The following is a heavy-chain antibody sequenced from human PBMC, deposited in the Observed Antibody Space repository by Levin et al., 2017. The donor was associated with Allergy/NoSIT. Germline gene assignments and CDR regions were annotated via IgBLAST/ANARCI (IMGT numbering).Heavy chain of an antibody. D-gene: IGHD2-21*01. Sequence: RAGGSLRLSCAASGFTFDDYGMSWVRQAPGKGLEWVSGINWNGGSTGYADSVKGRLTISRDNSKNSLYLQMNSLRAEDTALYYCARHRFTMHIYDGFDIWGQGTMVIVSS. CDR1: GFTFDDYG. J-gene: IGHJ3*02. V-gene: IGHV3-20*04. CDR2: INWNGGST. CDR3: ARHRFTMHIYDGFDI.